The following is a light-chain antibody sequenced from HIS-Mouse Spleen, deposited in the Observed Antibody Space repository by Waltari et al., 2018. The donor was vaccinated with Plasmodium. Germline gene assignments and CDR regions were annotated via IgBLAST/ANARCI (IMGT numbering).Light chain of an antibody. Sequence: EIVMTQSPATLSVSPGERATLSCRASQRVSSNLAWYQQKHGQAPRLLIYGAATRATGIPARFSGSWSGTEFTLTISSLQSEDFAVYYCQQYNNWPLTFGGGTKVEIK. CDR2: GAA. J-gene: IGKJ4*01. CDR1: QRVSSN. CDR3: QQYNNWPLT. V-gene: IGKV3-15*01.